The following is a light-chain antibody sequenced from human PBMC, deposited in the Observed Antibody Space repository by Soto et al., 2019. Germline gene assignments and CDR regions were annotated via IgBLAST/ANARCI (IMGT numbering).Light chain of an antibody. V-gene: IGKV3-11*01. CDR3: QQYNNWPQT. Sequence: EIVLTQSPATLSLSPGESATLSCRASQNINTYLAWYQQKPGQPPRLLMFDASNRASGTPARFSGTGSGTDFTLTISSLEPEDFGVYYCQQYNNWPQTFGQGTKVEIK. J-gene: IGKJ1*01. CDR2: DAS. CDR1: QNINTY.